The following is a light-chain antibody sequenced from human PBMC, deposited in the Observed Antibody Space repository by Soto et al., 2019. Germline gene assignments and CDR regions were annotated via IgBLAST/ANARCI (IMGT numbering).Light chain of an antibody. CDR1: QSLVYSDGNTY. Sequence: DVVLTQSPLSLPVTLGQPASISCKSSQSLVYSDGNTYLNRFQQRPGQSPRRLIYKVSNRDSGVPDRFSGSGSGTDFTLKISRVEAEDVGVYYCMQGTHWPYAFGQGTKLEI. CDR2: KVS. CDR3: MQGTHWPYA. V-gene: IGKV2-30*01. J-gene: IGKJ2*01.